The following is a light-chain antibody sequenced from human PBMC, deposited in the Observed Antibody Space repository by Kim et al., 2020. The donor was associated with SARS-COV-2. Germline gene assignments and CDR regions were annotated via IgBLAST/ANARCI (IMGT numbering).Light chain of an antibody. Sequence: PTSTPCRSRQILIYGDRNIDLNWFQQRPGLSPRRLIYEVSKRHPGVPDRFSGSGSGTDFTLRISRVEAEDVGVYYCLHATHWPTYICGQGTKLEI. CDR2: EVS. CDR1: QILIYGDRNID. V-gene: IGKV2-30*01. CDR3: LHATHWPTYI. J-gene: IGKJ2*01.